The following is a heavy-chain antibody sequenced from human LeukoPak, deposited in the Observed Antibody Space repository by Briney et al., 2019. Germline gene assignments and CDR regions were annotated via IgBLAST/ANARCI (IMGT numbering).Heavy chain of an antibody. V-gene: IGHV5-51*01. CDR1: GYSFTSYW. Sequence: GESLKISCKGSGYSFTSYWIGWVRQMPGKGLEWIGIIYPGDSDTRYSPSFQGQVTISADKSISTAYLQWSSLKASDTAMYYCARLIEGDQYCSGGSCYSGWFDPWGQGTLVTVSS. CDR3: ARLIEGDQYCSGGSCYSGWFDP. J-gene: IGHJ5*02. CDR2: IYPGDSDT. D-gene: IGHD2-15*01.